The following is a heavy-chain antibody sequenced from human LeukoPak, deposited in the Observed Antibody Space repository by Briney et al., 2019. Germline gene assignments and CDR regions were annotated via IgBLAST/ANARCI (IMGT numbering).Heavy chain of an antibody. J-gene: IGHJ3*02. CDR2: INQDGTEK. CDR1: GFTFSSYW. Sequence: PGGSLRLSCAASGFTFSSYWMNWVRQAPGKGLEWVANINQDGTEKYYVDSVKGRFSISRDNAKNSLYLQMNSLRAEDTAIYYCARGIDIWGQGTMVTVSS. CDR3: ARGIDI. V-gene: IGHV3-7*01.